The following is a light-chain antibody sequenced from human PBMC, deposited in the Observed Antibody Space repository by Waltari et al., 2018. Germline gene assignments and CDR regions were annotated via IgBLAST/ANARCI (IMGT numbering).Light chain of an antibody. Sequence: DIQMTQSPSSLSAFVGDTVTITCRASQSISNWLAWYQQKPGKHPILLIYKASILKSGVPSRFSGSGSGTQFTLTISSLQPGDVATYYCQQYNTYSSFGQGTNLEIK. V-gene: IGKV1-5*03. CDR2: KAS. CDR1: QSISNW. CDR3: QQYNTYSS. J-gene: IGKJ2*01.